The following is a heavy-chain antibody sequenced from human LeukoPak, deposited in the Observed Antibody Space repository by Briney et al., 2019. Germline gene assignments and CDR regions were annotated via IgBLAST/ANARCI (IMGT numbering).Heavy chain of an antibody. CDR1: GASISSNYW. CDR3: ARSVSDYDFWSGYYWEIDWFDP. Sequence: PSGTLSLTCAVSGASISSNYWWSWVRQPPGKGLEWIGELHHGGSTNYNPSLKSRVTMSVDTSKNQFSLKLRSVTAADTAVYYCARSVSDYDFWSGYYWEIDWFDPWGQGTLVTVSS. J-gene: IGHJ5*02. V-gene: IGHV4-4*02. D-gene: IGHD3-3*01. CDR2: LHHGGST.